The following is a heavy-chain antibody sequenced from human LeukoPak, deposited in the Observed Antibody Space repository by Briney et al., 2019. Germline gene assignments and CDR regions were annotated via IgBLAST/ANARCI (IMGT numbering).Heavy chain of an antibody. CDR1: GFTFCSYA. CDR2: ISYDGGNK. V-gene: IGHV3-30*04. D-gene: IGHD2-2*01. Sequence: GGSLRLPCAASGFTFCSYAIHGVRQAPGKGLEWVAVISYDGGNKYYADSVKGRFTVSRDSSKNTLYLQMNSLRAEDTAVYYCAKLPYCISARCYVAPYWGQGTLVTVSS. CDR3: AKLPYCISARCYVAPY. J-gene: IGHJ4*02.